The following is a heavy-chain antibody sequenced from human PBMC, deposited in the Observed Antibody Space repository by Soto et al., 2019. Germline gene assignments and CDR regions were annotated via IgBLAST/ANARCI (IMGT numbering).Heavy chain of an antibody. V-gene: IGHV4-31*03. CDR1: GGSISSGGYY. Sequence: SETLSLTCTVSGGSISSGGYYWSWIRQHPGKGLEWIGYIYYSGSTYYNPSLKSRVTISVDTSKNQFSLKLSSVTAADTAVYYCARDRGSAYDYWGQGTLVTVSS. CDR3: ARDRGSAYDY. D-gene: IGHD3-10*01. CDR2: IYYSGST. J-gene: IGHJ4*02.